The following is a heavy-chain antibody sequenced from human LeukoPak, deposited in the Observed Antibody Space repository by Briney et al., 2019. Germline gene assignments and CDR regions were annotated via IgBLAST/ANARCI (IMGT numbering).Heavy chain of an antibody. Sequence: GGSLRLSCAASGFTFSSYGMHWVRQAPGKGLEWVAVISYDGSNKYYADSVKGRFTISRDNSKNTLYLQMNSLRAEDTAVYYCAKDIVVVPAAILGYYYYYGMDVWGQGTTVTVSS. CDR3: AKDIVVVPAAILGYYYYYGMDV. J-gene: IGHJ6*02. D-gene: IGHD2-2*02. V-gene: IGHV3-30*18. CDR2: ISYDGSNK. CDR1: GFTFSSYG.